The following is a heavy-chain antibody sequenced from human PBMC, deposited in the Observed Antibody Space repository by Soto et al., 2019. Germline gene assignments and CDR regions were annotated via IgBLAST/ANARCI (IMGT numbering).Heavy chain of an antibody. Sequence: SETLSLTCAVSGASISNTDWWSWVRQPPGKGLEWIGEIYHSGTTNCDPSLKSRVTISLDKSKSQFSLKLTSVTAADTAVYYCAIPGAGDFDYWGRGTLVTVS. V-gene: IGHV4-4*02. CDR3: AIPGAGDFDY. D-gene: IGHD6-13*01. CDR2: IYHSGTT. CDR1: GASISNTDW. J-gene: IGHJ4*02.